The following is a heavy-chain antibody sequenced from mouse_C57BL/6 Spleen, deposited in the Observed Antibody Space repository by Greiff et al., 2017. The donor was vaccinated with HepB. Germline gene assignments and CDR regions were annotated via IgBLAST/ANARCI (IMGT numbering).Heavy chain of an antibody. CDR1: GYTFTSYW. Sequence: VQLQQPGAELVKPGASVKVSCKASGYTFTSYWMHWVKQRPGQVLEWIGRIHPSDSDTNYNQKFKGKATLTVDKSSSTAYMQLSSLTSEDSAVYYCATYDYPAWFAYWGQGTLVTVSA. J-gene: IGHJ3*01. V-gene: IGHV1-74*01. D-gene: IGHD2-4*01. CDR3: ATYDYPAWFAY. CDR2: IHPSDSDT.